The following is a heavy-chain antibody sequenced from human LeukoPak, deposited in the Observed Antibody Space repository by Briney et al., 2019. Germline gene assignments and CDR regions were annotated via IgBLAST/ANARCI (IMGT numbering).Heavy chain of an antibody. V-gene: IGHV3-20*04. CDR2: INWNGGST. D-gene: IGHD2-2*01. CDR3: AREGYCSVTSCAYAMDV. Sequence: PGGSLTLSCTASGFTFEDYGMSWVRQVPGKGLEWVTGINWNGGSTGYADSVKGRFTISRDNAKNSPYLQMSSLRAEDTAFYYCAREGYCSVTSCAYAMDVWGQGTTVTVSS. J-gene: IGHJ6*02. CDR1: GFTFEDYG.